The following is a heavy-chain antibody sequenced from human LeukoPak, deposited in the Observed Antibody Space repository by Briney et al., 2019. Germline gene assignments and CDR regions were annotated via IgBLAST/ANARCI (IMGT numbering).Heavy chain of an antibody. V-gene: IGHV4-59*01. CDR2: IYYSGST. Sequence: SETLSLTCTVSGGSISSYYWSWIRQPPGKGLEWIGYIYYSGSTNYNSSLKSRVTISVDTSKNQFSLKLSSVNAADTAVYYCARDSAWSWFDPWGQGTLVTVSS. CDR3: ARDSAWSWFDP. CDR1: GGSISSYY. J-gene: IGHJ5*02. D-gene: IGHD2-15*01.